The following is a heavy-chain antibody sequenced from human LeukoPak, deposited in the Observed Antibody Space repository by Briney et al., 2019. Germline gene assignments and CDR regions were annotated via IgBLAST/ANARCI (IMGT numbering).Heavy chain of an antibody. Sequence: GASVKDSFKASGYTFTDYYVHWVRQAPGQGLEWMGWSNPNSGGTNYAQKFQGRVTMTRDTSISTAYMDLSRLRSDDAAVYYCARGSAVVGGGGPLFDYWGQGTLVTVSS. CDR1: GYTFTDYY. CDR2: SNPNSGGT. V-gene: IGHV1-2*02. D-gene: IGHD4-23*01. J-gene: IGHJ4*02. CDR3: ARGSAVVGGGGPLFDY.